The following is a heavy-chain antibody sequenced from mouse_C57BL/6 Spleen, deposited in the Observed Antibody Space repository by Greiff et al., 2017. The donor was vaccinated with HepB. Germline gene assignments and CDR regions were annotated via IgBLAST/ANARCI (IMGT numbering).Heavy chain of an antibody. D-gene: IGHD1-2*01. V-gene: IGHV1-69*01. CDR3: ALSGFDY. Sequence: QVQLKQPGAELVMPGASVKLSCKASGYTFTSYWMHWVKQRPGQGLEWIGEIDPSDSYTNYNQKFKGKATLTVAKSSSTAYMLLSSLTSEDSAVYYCALSGFDYWGQGTSVTVSS. CDR1: GYTFTSYW. J-gene: IGHJ4*01. CDR2: IDPSDSYT.